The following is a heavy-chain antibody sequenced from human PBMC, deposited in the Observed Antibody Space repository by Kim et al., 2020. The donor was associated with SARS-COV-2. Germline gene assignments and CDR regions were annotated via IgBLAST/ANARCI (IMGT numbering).Heavy chain of an antibody. CDR2: IYSGGST. CDR1: GFTVSSNY. D-gene: IGHD6-13*01. V-gene: IGHV3-53*01. J-gene: IGHJ4*02. CDR3: ASDRGAAGGFYYFDY. Sequence: GGSLRLSCAASGFTVSSNYMSWVRQAPGKGLEWVSVIYSGGSTYYADSVKGRFTISRDNSKNTRHLQMNSLGAEDTAVYYCASDRGAAGGFYYFDYWGQGTLVTVSS.